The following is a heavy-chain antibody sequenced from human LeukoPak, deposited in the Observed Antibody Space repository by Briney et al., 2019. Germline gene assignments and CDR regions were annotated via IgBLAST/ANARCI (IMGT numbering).Heavy chain of an antibody. J-gene: IGHJ3*02. CDR3: ARDGHYYDSSGYAKHDAFDI. D-gene: IGHD3-22*01. Sequence: PSETLSLTCTVSGGSISSYYWSWIRQPPWKGLEWIGYIYYSGGTNYNPSLKSRVTISVDTSKNQFSLKLSSVTAADTAVYYCARDGHYYDSSGYAKHDAFDIWGQGTMVTVSS. V-gene: IGHV4-59*01. CDR1: GGSISSYY. CDR2: IYYSGGT.